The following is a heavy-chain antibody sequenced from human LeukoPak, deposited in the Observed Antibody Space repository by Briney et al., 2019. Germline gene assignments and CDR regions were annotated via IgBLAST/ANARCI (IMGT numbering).Heavy chain of an antibody. J-gene: IGHJ4*02. CDR2: INSDGSST. D-gene: IGHD2-8*01. CDR1: GFTFSSYW. Sequence: PGGSLRLSCAASGFTFSSYWMHWVRQAPGKGLVWISRINSDGSSTSYADSVKGRFTISRDNAKNTLYLQMNSLRAEDTAVYYCARAKLVLSGVDYWGQGTLVTASS. V-gene: IGHV3-74*01. CDR3: ARAKLVLSGVDY.